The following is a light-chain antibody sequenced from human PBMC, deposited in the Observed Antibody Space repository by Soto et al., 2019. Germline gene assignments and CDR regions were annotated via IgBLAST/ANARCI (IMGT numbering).Light chain of an antibody. CDR3: SSYTSATTYV. CDR2: DVS. J-gene: IGLJ1*01. V-gene: IGLV2-14*01. CDR1: SSDVGAYNY. Sequence: QSVLTQPASVSGSPGQSITISCIGTSSDVGAYNYASWYQQYPGEAPKVIIYDVSHRPAGVSNRFSGSKSGNTASLTISGLQTQDEADYYCSSYTSATTYVFGTGTKVTVL.